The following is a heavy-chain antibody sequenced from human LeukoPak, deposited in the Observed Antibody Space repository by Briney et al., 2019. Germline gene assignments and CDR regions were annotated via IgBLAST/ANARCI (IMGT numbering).Heavy chain of an antibody. CDR2: IIPIFGTA. CDR1: GYTFTGYY. D-gene: IGHD3-22*01. Sequence: SVKVSCKASGYTFTGYYMHWVRQAPGQGLEWMGGIIPIFGTANYAQKFQGRVTITADESTSTAYMELSSLRSEDTAVYYCARHPDSSGYYGNYFDYWGQGTLVTVSS. CDR3: ARHPDSSGYYGNYFDY. V-gene: IGHV1-69*13. J-gene: IGHJ4*02.